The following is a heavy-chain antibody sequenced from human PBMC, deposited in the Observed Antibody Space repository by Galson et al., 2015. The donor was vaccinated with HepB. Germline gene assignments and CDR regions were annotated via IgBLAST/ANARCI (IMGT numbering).Heavy chain of an antibody. D-gene: IGHD6-13*01. Sequence: SLRLSCAASGFTFSSYAMHWVRQAPGKGLEYVSAISSNGGSTYYADSVKGRFTISRDNSKNTLYLQMSSLRAEDTAVYYCVKDAGYAAGTDLGYWGQGTLVTVSS. V-gene: IGHV3-64D*06. CDR1: GFTFSSYA. J-gene: IGHJ4*02. CDR3: VKDAGYAAGTDLGY. CDR2: ISSNGGST.